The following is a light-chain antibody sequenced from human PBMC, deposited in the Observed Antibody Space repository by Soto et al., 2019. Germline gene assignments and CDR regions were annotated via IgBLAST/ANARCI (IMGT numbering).Light chain of an antibody. V-gene: IGLV1-47*01. CDR1: SSNIGSKY. CDR2: RNN. Sequence: QSVLTQPPSASGTPGQRVTISCSGSSSNIGSKYVYWYQQLPGTAPKLLMYRNNQRPSGVPDRFSGSKSGTSASLAITGLQAEDEADYYCQSYDSSLSVVVFGGGTKLTVL. J-gene: IGLJ2*01. CDR3: QSYDSSLSVVV.